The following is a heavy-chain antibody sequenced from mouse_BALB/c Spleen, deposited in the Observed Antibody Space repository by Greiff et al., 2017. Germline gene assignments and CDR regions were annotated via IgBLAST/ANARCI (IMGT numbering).Heavy chain of an antibody. CDR1: GFNIKDPY. V-gene: IGHV14-3*02. Sequence: VQLQQSGAELVKPGASVKLSCTASGFNIKDPYMHWVKQRPEQGLEWIGRIDPANGNTKYDPKFQGKATITADTSSNTAYLQLSSLTSEDTAVYYCARSDRSAYAMDYWGQGTSVTVSS. J-gene: IGHJ4*01. CDR3: ARSDRSAYAMDY. CDR2: IDPANGNT.